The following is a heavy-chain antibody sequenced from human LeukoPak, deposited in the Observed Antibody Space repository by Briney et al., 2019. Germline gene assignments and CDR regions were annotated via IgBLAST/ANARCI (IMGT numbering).Heavy chain of an antibody. V-gene: IGHV4-59*08. D-gene: IGHD3-10*01. J-gene: IGHJ2*01. CDR2: VQHSGRA. CDR1: GDSIGTFH. CDR3: ARHKVAETMFRGINNPWFFDN. Sequence: SETLSLTCTVSGDSIGTFHWSWIRQPPGEGLEWIAQVQHSGRATVSDSLNRRVTISVDTSKNQFSLKVTSVTAANTAVYYFARHKVAETMFRGINNPWFFDNWGRGTLVTVSS.